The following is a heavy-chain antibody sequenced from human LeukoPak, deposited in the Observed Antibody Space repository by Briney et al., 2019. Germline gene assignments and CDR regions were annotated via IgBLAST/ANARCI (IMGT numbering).Heavy chain of an antibody. CDR1: GFTFSSYA. D-gene: IGHD2-8*01. V-gene: IGHV3-23*01. CDR2: ISGSGGST. CDR3: NGANAER. J-gene: IGHJ1*01. Sequence: PGGSLRLSCAASGFTFSSYAMSWVRQAPGKGLEWVSAISGSGGSTYYADSVKGRFTISRDNAKNTLYLQMNTLRADDTAVYYCNGANAERWGQGTLVTVSS.